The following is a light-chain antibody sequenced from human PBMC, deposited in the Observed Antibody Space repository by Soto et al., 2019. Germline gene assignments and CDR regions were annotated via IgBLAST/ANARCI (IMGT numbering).Light chain of an antibody. CDR2: GAS. J-gene: IGKJ2*01. Sequence: DIQMTQSPSSLSASVGDRVSISCRASQSISSHLNWYQQRPGKAPKLLIFGASTLQTGVPSRFSGSGSGTDFTLSISRLHPEDFATYFCQPSFGTSRTFGQGTRLEVK. CDR1: QSISSH. V-gene: IGKV1-39*01. CDR3: QPSFGTSRT.